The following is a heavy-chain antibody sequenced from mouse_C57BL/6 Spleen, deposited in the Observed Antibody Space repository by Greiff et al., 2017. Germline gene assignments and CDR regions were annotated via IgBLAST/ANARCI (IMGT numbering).Heavy chain of an antibody. D-gene: IGHD1-1*01. Sequence: DVKLQESGPELVKPGASVKIPCKASGYTFTDYNMDWVKQSHGKSLEWIGDINPNNGGTIYNQKFKGKATLTVDKSSSTAYMELRSLTSEDTAVYYCARGPYYYGSSYGFAYWGQGTLVTVSA. V-gene: IGHV1-18*01. J-gene: IGHJ3*01. CDR2: INPNNGGT. CDR3: ARGPYYYGSSYGFAY. CDR1: GYTFTDYN.